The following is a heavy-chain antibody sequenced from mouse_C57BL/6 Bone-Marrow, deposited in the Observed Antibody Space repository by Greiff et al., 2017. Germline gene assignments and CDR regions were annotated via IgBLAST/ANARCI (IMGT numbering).Heavy chain of an antibody. CDR1: GFTFSSYA. CDR2: ISDGGSYT. Sequence: EVKLVESGGGLVKPGGSLKLSCAASGFTFSSYAMSWVRQTPEKRLEWVATISDGGSYTYYPDNVKGRFTISRDNAKNNLYLQMSHLKSEDTAMYYCARVDYDGGYYAMDYWGQGTSVTVSS. D-gene: IGHD2-4*01. J-gene: IGHJ4*01. CDR3: ARVDYDGGYYAMDY. V-gene: IGHV5-4*03.